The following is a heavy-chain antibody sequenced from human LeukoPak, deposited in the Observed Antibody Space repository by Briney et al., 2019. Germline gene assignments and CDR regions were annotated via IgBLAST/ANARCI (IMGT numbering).Heavy chain of an antibody. CDR2: MNPNSGNT. CDR3: ARVGSSSSWYEVVARSDN. V-gene: IGHV1-8*01. Sequence: ASVKVSCKASGYTFTSYDINWVRQATGQGLEWMGWMNPNSGNTGYAQKFQGRVTMTRNTSISTAYMELSSLRSEDTAVYYCARVGSSSSWYEVVARSDNWGQGTLVTVSS. J-gene: IGHJ4*02. D-gene: IGHD6-13*01. CDR1: GYTFTSYD.